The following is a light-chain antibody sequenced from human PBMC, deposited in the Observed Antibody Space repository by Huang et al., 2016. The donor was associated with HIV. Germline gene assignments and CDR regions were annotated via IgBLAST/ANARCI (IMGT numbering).Light chain of an antibody. J-gene: IGKJ1*01. CDR3: QQSSNWPPGVT. V-gene: IGKV3-15*01. Sequence: TQSPATLSVSPGERATLSCGTSQSVGRNLVWYQQKVGQPPRVLFYGAAIRATGAPDRFSASGAGTEFTLTISSLQSEDAAFYYCQQSSNWPPGVTFGQGTRVEIK. CDR1: QSVGRN. CDR2: GAA.